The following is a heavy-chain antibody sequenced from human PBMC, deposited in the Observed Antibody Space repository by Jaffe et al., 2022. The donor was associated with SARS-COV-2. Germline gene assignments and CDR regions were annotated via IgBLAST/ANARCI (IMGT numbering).Heavy chain of an antibody. D-gene: IGHD6-13*01. J-gene: IGHJ6*02. Sequence: QVQLVESGGGVVQPGRSLRLSCAASGFTFSSYGMHWVRQAPGKGLEWVAVIWYDGSNKYYADSVKGRFTISRDNSKNTLYLQMNSLRAEDTAVYYCARDAYSSSWYVYYYYGMDVWGQGTTVTVSS. V-gene: IGHV3-33*01. CDR1: GFTFSSYG. CDR3: ARDAYSSSWYVYYYYGMDV. CDR2: IWYDGSNK.